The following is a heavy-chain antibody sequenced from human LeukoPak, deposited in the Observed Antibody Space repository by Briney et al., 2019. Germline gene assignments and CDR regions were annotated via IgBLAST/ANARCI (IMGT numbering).Heavy chain of an antibody. CDR3: ATELGQRYYDSSGYCPLRH. V-gene: IGHV1-46*01. D-gene: IGHD3-22*01. Sequence: ASVKVSCKASGYTFTSYYIDWVRQAPGQGLEWMGVINPSGGSTRYAQKFQGRVTMTGDPSTRTVYMELSSLTSDDTAVYYCATELGQRYYDSSGYCPLRHWGQGTLVTVSS. J-gene: IGHJ1*01. CDR2: INPSGGST. CDR1: GYTFTSYY.